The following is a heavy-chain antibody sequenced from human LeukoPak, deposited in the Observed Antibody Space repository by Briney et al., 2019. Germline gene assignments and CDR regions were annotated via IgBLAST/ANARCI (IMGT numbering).Heavy chain of an antibody. CDR2: IYYSGGT. Sequence: SETLSLTCTASGGSISSSASYWSWIRQHPGEGLEWIGYIYYSGGTYYNPSLKSRVTMSVDTSKNQFLLNLSSLTAADTVVYYCARRGYRDHDAFDIWGQGTMVTVSS. CDR3: ARRGYRDHDAFDI. J-gene: IGHJ3*02. CDR1: GGSISSSASY. D-gene: IGHD5-18*01. V-gene: IGHV4-31*03.